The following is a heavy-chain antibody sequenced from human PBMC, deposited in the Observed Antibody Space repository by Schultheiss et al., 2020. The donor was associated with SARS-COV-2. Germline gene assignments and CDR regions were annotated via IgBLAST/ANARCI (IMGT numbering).Heavy chain of an antibody. CDR3: ARRLSPYYYMDV. CDR2: IYPGDSDT. V-gene: IGHV5-51*01. CDR1: GYSFTSYW. Sequence: GESLKISCKGSGYSFTSYWIGWVRQMPGKGLEWMVIIYPGDSDTRYSPSFQGQVTISADKSISNAYLQWSSLKASNTAIYYCARRLSPYYYMDVWGKGTTVTVSS. J-gene: IGHJ6*03.